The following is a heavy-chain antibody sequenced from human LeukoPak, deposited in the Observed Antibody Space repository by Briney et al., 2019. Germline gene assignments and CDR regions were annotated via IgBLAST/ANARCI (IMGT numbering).Heavy chain of an antibody. Sequence: GGSLRLSCAASGFTFSSYAMHWVRQAPGKGLEWVAVISYDGSNKYYADSVKGRFAISRDNSKNTLYLQMNSLRAEDTAVYYCARDVGGGDFWSGYYPHYWGQGTLDTVSS. CDR3: ARDVGGGDFWSGYYPHY. D-gene: IGHD3-3*01. CDR1: GFTFSSYA. J-gene: IGHJ4*02. V-gene: IGHV3-30*09. CDR2: ISYDGSNK.